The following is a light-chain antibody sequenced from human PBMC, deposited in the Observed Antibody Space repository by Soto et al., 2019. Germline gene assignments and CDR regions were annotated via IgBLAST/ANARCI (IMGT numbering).Light chain of an antibody. J-gene: IGKJ3*01. CDR3: QQYGGSPLFT. V-gene: IGKV3-20*01. CDR2: GAS. Sequence: EIVLTQSPGTLSLSPGERATLSCGASQSVTSNYLAWYQQKPGQAPRLLIFGASIRVKGIPDRFIGSGSGTDFTLTISRLEPEDFAVYSCQQYGGSPLFTFGPGTRVDFK. CDR1: QSVTSNY.